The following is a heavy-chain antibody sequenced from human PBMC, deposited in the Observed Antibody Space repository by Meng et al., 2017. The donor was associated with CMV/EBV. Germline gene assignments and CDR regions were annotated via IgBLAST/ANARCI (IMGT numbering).Heavy chain of an antibody. CDR2: INPGDSDT. CDR3: ARAAYYYILTGYYSHEYYGMDV. Sequence: GESLKISCKGSGYSFPTYWIARVRHMPGKGLEWMGIINPGDSDTKYSPSFEGQVTISADKSIGAAYLQWTSLKASDTAIYYCARAAYYYILTGYYSHEYYGMDVWGQGTTVTVSS. CDR1: GYSFPTYW. J-gene: IGHJ6*02. V-gene: IGHV5-51*01. D-gene: IGHD3-9*01.